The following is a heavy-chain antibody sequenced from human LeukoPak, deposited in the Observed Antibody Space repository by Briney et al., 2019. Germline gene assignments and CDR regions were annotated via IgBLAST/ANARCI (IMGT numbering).Heavy chain of an antibody. D-gene: IGHD6-19*01. CDR2: IYTSGST. Sequence: SETLSLTCTVSGGSISSYYWSWIRQPAGKGLEWIGHIYTSGSTNYNPSLKSRVTMSVDTSKNQFSLKLSSVTAADTAVYYCARAQSYSSALYYFDYWGQGTLVTVPS. CDR1: GGSISSYY. CDR3: ARAQSYSSALYYFDY. V-gene: IGHV4-4*07. J-gene: IGHJ4*02.